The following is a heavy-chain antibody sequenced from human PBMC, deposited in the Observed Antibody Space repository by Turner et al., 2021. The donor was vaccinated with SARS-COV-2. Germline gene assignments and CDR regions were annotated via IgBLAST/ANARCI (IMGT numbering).Heavy chain of an antibody. CDR1: GCPFSSYA. V-gene: IGHV1-69*01. Sequence: QVRLVQSGAVVKEPGSSVKGSCMASGCPFSSYAISWVRQAAGQGLEWMGGIVAIGKTENYAEKFRGRVTSNESESTSTAYMERSSLRSEEAAVYYCASVRELRRNCYHYCSMDYWGQGTLVTVSS. CDR2: IVAIGKTE. CDR3: ASVRELRRNCYHYCSMDY. D-gene: IGHD2-21*01. J-gene: IGHJ4*02.